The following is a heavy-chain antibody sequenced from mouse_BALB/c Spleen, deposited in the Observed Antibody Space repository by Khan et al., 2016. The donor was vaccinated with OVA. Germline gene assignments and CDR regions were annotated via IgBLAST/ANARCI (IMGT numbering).Heavy chain of an antibody. V-gene: IGHV1S81*02. CDR1: GYTFTSYW. D-gene: IGHD6-1*01. CDR2: INPSNGRT. CDR3: ARVITRDY. J-gene: IGHJ2*01. Sequence: QVHLQQSGAELVKPGASVKLSCKASGYTFTSYWMHWVKQRPGQGLEWIGEINPSNGRTNYNEKFKSKATLTVDKSSSTAYMQLSSPTSEDSAVYYCARVITRDYWGQGTTLTVSS.